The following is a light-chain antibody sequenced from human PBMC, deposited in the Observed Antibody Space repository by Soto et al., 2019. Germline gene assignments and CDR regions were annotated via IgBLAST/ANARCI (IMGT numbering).Light chain of an antibody. CDR3: QHYNSYSEA. CDR1: QSINIW. Sequence: DIQMTQSPSTLSASVGDRVTITCRASQSINIWLAWYQQKPGKAPKLLIYKASTLKSGVPSRFSGSGSGTEFTLTISSLQPDDFATDYCQHYNSYSEAFGQGTKVDI. CDR2: KAS. V-gene: IGKV1-5*03. J-gene: IGKJ1*01.